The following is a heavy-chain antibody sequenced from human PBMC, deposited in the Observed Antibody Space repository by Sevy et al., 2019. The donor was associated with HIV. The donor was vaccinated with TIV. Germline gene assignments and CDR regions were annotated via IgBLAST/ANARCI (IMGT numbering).Heavy chain of an antibody. V-gene: IGHV3-30*18. J-gene: IGHJ6*02. D-gene: IGHD4-17*01. CDR3: AKSGTVTGVGYYYGMDV. CDR1: GFTFSSYG. CDR2: ISYDGSNK. Sequence: GGSLRLSCAASGFTFSSYGMHWVRQAPGKGLEWVAVISYDGSNKYYADSVKGRVTISRENSKNTLYLQMNSLRAEDTAVYYCAKSGTVTGVGYYYGMDVWGQGTTVTVSS.